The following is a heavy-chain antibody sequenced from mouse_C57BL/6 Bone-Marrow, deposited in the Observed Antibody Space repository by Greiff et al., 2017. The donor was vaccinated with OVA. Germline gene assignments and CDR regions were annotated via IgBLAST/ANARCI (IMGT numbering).Heavy chain of an antibody. J-gene: IGHJ2*01. V-gene: IGHV5-4*01. CDR1: GFTFSGYA. CDR2: ISDGGSYT. Sequence: EVQLVESGGDLVKPGGSLKLSCAASGFTFSGYAMSWVRQTPEKRLGWVATISDGGSYTYHPDNVKGRFTISRDNAKNNLYLQMSHLKSEDTAMYYCARGGITGPHYWGQGTTLTVSS. D-gene: IGHD1-1*01. CDR3: ARGGITGPHY.